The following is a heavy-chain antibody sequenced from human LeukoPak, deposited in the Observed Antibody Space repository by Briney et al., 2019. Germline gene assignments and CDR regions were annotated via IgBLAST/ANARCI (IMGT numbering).Heavy chain of an antibody. CDR2: FYYTGST. V-gene: IGHV4-39*01. D-gene: IGHD5-12*01. J-gene: IGHJ3*02. Sequence: GSLRLSCAASGFTFSSYAMSWVRQPPGKGLEWIGNFYYTGSTYYNPSLKSRITISVDTSKNQFSLKLRSVTAADTAVYYCARHSRSGYGDYEGAFDIWGQGTMVTVSS. CDR1: GFTFSSYA. CDR3: ARHSRSGYGDYEGAFDI.